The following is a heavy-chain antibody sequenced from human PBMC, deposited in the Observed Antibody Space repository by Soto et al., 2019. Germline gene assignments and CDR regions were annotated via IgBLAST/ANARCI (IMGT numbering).Heavy chain of an antibody. J-gene: IGHJ5*02. Sequence: QVQLQQWGAGLLKPSETLSLTCAVYGGSFSGYYWSWIRQPPGKGLEWIGEINHSGSTNYNPSLKSRVTISVDTSKNQFSLRLSSVTAADTAVYYCASNSSVSPSWFDPWGQGTLVTVSS. D-gene: IGHD3-10*01. CDR3: ASNSSVSPSWFDP. CDR2: INHSGST. CDR1: GGSFSGYY. V-gene: IGHV4-34*01.